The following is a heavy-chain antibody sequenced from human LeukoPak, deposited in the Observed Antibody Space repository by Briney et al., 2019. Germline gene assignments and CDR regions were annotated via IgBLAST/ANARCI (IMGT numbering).Heavy chain of an antibody. D-gene: IGHD6-6*01. V-gene: IGHV3-48*01. CDR2: ISSIGSTI. CDR1: GFTFRSYS. J-gene: IGHJ6*03. Sequence: SGGPLRLSCAASGFTFRSYSMNWFRKAPGKGLEWVSSISSIGSTIYYADSVKGRFTISRDNAKNSLYLQMNSLRAEDTAVYYCAREGIAARPLYYYYYYMDVWGKGTTVTISS. CDR3: AREGIAARPLYYYYYYMDV.